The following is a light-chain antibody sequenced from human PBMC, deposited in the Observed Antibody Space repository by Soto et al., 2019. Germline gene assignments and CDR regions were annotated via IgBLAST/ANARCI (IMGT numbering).Light chain of an antibody. V-gene: IGKV3-20*01. CDR1: QSVSSNY. Sequence: EIVMTQSPATLSVSPGEGATLSCRASQSVSSNYLAWYQQKPGQAPRLLIYGASSRATGIPDRFSGSGSGRDFTLTISRLEPEDVAVYYCQQYGSSPWTFGQGTKVDIK. CDR2: GAS. J-gene: IGKJ1*01. CDR3: QQYGSSPWT.